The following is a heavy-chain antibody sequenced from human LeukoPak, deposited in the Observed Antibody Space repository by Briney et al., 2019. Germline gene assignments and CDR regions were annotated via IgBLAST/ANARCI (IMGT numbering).Heavy chain of an antibody. D-gene: IGHD3-3*01. V-gene: IGHV3-21*01. Sequence: PGGSLRLSCAASGFTFSSYSMNWVRQAPGKGLEWVSSISSSSYIYYADSVKGRFTISRDNAKNSLYLQMNSLRAEDTAVYYCARERSGYDFWSGYYPGEDYYYYSMDVWGQGTTVTVSS. CDR2: ISSSSYI. CDR3: ARERSGYDFWSGYYPGEDYYYYSMDV. J-gene: IGHJ6*02. CDR1: GFTFSSYS.